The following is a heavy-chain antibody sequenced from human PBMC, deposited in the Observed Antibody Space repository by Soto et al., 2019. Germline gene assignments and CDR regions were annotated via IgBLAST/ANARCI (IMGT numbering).Heavy chain of an antibody. J-gene: IGHJ6*02. CDR2: IIPIFGTA. D-gene: IGHD2-2*01. V-gene: IGHV1-69*13. CDR3: ARGKYQLLIPYYSYGMDV. CDR1: GGTFSSYA. Sequence: SVKVSCKASGGTFSSYAISWVRQAPGQGLEWMGGIIPIFGTANYAQKFQSRATITADESTSTAYMELSSLRSEDTAVYYCARGKYQLLIPYYSYGMDVWGQGTTVTVSS.